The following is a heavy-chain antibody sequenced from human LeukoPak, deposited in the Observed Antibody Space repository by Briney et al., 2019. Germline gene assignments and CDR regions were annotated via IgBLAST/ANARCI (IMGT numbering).Heavy chain of an antibody. CDR1: GYYFTTYW. D-gene: IGHD2-2*01. J-gene: IGHJ4*02. V-gene: IGHV5-51*01. CDR3: ARRPLCSTSSCYDFDY. CDR2: IYPADSDT. Sequence: GESLKISCKGSGYYFTTYWIGWVRQMPGKGLEWMGIIYPADSDTRYSPSFQGQVTISADKSINTAYLQWSSLRASDTAMYYCARRPLCSTSSCYDFDYWGQGTLVTVSS.